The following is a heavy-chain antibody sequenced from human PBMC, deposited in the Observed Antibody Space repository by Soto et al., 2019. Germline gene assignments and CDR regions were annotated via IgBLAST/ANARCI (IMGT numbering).Heavy chain of an antibody. CDR2: IYPGDSDT. Sequence: GESLKISCKGSGYSFTSYWIGWVRQMPGKGLEWMGIIYPGDSDTRYSPSFQGQVTISADKSISTAYLQWSSLKASGTAMYYCARQGYSSSWYQGEFDYWGQGTLVTVSS. J-gene: IGHJ4*02. D-gene: IGHD6-13*01. CDR1: GYSFTSYW. CDR3: ARQGYSSSWYQGEFDY. V-gene: IGHV5-51*01.